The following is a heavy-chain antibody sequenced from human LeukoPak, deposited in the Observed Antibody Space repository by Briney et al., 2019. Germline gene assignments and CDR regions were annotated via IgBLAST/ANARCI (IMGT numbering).Heavy chain of an antibody. V-gene: IGHV4-59*01. CDR1: GRSINDAS. J-gene: IGHJ4*02. CDR2: IYHSGGT. CDR3: ARVGTYYRSLDS. D-gene: IGHD3-10*01. Sequence: SETLSLTCTVSGRSINDASWNWIRKPPGQGLEWIGYIYHSGGTNYSPSLKSRVTISLDTSKNQFSLKLSSVTAADTAVYYCARVGTYYRSLDSWGQGTLVTVSS.